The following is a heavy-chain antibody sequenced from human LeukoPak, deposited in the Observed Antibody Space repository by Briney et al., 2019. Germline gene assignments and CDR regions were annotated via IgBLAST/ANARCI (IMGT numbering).Heavy chain of an antibody. V-gene: IGHV4-4*07. J-gene: IGHJ3*02. CDR2: IYTSGST. D-gene: IGHD3-3*01. Sequence: SETLSLTCTVSGNSFGDYYWSWIRQPAGKGLEWVGRIYTSGSTTYNPSLKSRVTMSVDTSKSQFSLNLMSVTAADTAVYDCARGSGYYDFWSGSPAAFDIWGQGTMVTVSS. CDR3: ARGSGYYDFWSGSPAAFDI. CDR1: GNSFGDYY.